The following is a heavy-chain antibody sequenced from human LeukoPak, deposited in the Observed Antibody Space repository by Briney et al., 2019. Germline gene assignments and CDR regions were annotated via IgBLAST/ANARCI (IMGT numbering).Heavy chain of an antibody. CDR3: ARGRPHGNDY. V-gene: IGHV3-74*01. J-gene: IGHJ4*02. CDR1: GFTFSSYW. CDR2: IAGDGSST. Sequence: GGSLRLSCAASGFTFSSYWMNWVRQAPGKGLVWVSRIAGDGSSTTYADSVKGRFSISRDNAKNTLYLQMNSLRVGDTAVYYCARGRPHGNDYWGQGTLVTVSS. D-gene: IGHD4-23*01.